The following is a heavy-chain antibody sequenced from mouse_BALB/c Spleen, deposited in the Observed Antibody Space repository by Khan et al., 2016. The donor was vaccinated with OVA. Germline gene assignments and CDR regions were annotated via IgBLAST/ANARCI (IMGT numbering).Heavy chain of an antibody. CDR2: INPSIGDT. J-gene: IGHJ2*01. Sequence: QVQLKESGAELAKPGASVKMSCKASGYTFINYWILWVKQRPGQGLEWIGYINPSIGDTEYHQDFTDKAKLTADKSSRTSYMQMSSLTSEASAVDYCARRGVRWYFDYWGQGTTLTVSS. CDR3: ARRGVRWYFDY. D-gene: IGHD1-1*02. CDR1: GYTFINYW. V-gene: IGHV1-7*01.